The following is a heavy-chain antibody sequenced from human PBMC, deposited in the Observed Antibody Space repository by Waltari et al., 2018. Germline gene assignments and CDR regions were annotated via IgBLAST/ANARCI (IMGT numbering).Heavy chain of an antibody. J-gene: IGHJ4*02. CDR3: AKDIAADYGGNWGYFDY. CDR1: GFTFDDYA. V-gene: IGHV3-9*03. D-gene: IGHD2-15*01. Sequence: EVQLVESGGGLVQPGRSLRLSCAASGFTFDDYAMHWVRQAPGKGLEWVLGISWNSGSIGYADSVKGRFTISRDNAKNSLYLQMNSLRAEDMALYYCAKDIAADYGGNWGYFDYWGQGTLVTVSS. CDR2: ISWNSGSI.